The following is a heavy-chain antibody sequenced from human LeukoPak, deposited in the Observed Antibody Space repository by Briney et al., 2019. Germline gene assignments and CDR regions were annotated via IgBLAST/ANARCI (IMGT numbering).Heavy chain of an antibody. Sequence: GGSLRLSCAASGFTFSSYGMHWVRQAPGKGLEWVANINQDGTEKYYVDSVKGRFTISRDYAKNSLYLQMNSLRVEDTAVYYCAKVAKYYYGPETYYFFEQWGQGTPVTASS. CDR3: AKVAKYYYGPETYYFFEQ. D-gene: IGHD3-10*01. CDR1: GFTFSSYG. CDR2: INQDGTEK. J-gene: IGHJ4*02. V-gene: IGHV3-7*01.